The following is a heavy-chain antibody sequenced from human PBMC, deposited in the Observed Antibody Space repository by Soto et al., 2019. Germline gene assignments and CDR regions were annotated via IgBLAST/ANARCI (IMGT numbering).Heavy chain of an antibody. CDR2: ISSSSSYI. CDR3: ARGLTTVSAFGI. Sequence: EVQLVESGGGLVKPGGSLRLSCAASGFTFSSYSMNWVRQAPGKGLEWVSSISSSSSYIYYADSVKGRFTISRDNAKNSLYLQMNSLRAEDTDVYYCARGLTTVSAFGIWGQGTMVTVSS. V-gene: IGHV3-21*01. D-gene: IGHD4-17*01. J-gene: IGHJ3*02. CDR1: GFTFSSYS.